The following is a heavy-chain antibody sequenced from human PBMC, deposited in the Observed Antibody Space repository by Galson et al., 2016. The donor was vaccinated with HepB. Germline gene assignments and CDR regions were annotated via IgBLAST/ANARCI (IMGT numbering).Heavy chain of an antibody. J-gene: IGHJ4*02. Sequence: SLRLSCAASRFTFSDYAFHWVRQAPGKGLEWVAVISYDGWSQNYADSVRGRFTISRDNSKDTLYLQMNPLRVYDTAVYYCARGSVASPAGPAWNWGQGTLVTVSS. CDR1: RFTFSDYA. CDR3: ARGSVASPAGPAWN. V-gene: IGHV3-30*04. D-gene: IGHD4-23*01. CDR2: ISYDGWSQ.